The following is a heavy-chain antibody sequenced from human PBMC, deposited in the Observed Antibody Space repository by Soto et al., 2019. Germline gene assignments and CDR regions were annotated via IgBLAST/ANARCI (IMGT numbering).Heavy chain of an antibody. CDR2: ISAYNGNT. Sequence: ASVKVSCKASGCSFTSYGISWVRQAPGQGLEWMGWISAYNGNTNYAQKLQGRVTMTTYKSTSTAYMELRSLRSDDTAVYYCARIMYTVTTYYYYGMDVWGQGTTVTVSS. CDR3: ARIMYTVTTYYYYGMDV. J-gene: IGHJ6*02. D-gene: IGHD4-17*01. CDR1: GCSFTSYG. V-gene: IGHV1-18*04.